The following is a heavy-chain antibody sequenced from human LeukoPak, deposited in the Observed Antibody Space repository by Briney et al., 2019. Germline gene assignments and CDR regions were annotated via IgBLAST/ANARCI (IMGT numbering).Heavy chain of an antibody. CDR1: GFTFSSHG. D-gene: IGHD3-16*01. CDR3: AKDGGSWYDSEGNYLMRSYMDV. J-gene: IGHJ6*03. CDR2: ISGSGGST. Sequence: GGSLRLSCAASGFTFSSHGMSWVRQAPGKGLEWVSAISGSGGSTYYADSVKGRFTISRDNSKNTLYLQMNSLRVDDTAVYYCAKDGGSWYDSEGNYLMRSYMDVWGKGTTVTVSS. V-gene: IGHV3-23*01.